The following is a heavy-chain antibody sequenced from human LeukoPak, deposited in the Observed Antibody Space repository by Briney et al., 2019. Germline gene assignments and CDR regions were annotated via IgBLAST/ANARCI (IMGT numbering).Heavy chain of an antibody. D-gene: IGHD4-17*01. CDR1: GFTLSSYA. CDR3: ARALMTTGKGAFDI. V-gene: IGHV3-30-3*01. CDR2: ISYDGSNK. Sequence: GGSLRLSCAASGFTLSSYAMHWVRQAPGKGLEWVAVISYDGSNKYYADSVKGRFTISRDNSKNTLYLQMNSLRAEDTAVYYCARALMTTGKGAFDIWGQGTMVTVSS. J-gene: IGHJ3*02.